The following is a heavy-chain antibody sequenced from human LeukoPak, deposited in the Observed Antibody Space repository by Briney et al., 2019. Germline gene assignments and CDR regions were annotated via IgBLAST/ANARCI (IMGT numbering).Heavy chain of an antibody. J-gene: IGHJ4*02. CDR3: ARDRVMITFGGVIVNDY. CDR2: IIPIFGTA. D-gene: IGHD3-16*02. Sequence: GSSVKVSCKASGGTFSSYAIIWVRQAPGQGLEWMGGIIPIFGTANYAQKFQGRVTITTDESTSTAYMELRSLRSDDTAVYYCARDRVMITFGGVIVNDYWGQGTLVTVSS. CDR1: GGTFSSYA. V-gene: IGHV1-69*05.